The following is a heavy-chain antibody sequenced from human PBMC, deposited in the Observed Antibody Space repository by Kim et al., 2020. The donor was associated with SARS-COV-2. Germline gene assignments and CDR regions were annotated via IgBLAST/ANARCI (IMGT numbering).Heavy chain of an antibody. CDR3: AKDQGGNNGSYYAMDV. J-gene: IGHJ6*02. Sequence: SVKGRFTISRDNSRNTLYLQMNSLRAEDTAVYFCAKDQGGNNGSYYAMDVWGQGTTVTVSS. V-gene: IGHV3-30*02. D-gene: IGHD2-15*01.